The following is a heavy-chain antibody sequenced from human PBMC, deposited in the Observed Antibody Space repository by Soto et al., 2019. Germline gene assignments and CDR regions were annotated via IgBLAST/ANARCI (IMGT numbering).Heavy chain of an antibody. CDR1: GGSISSGGYY. D-gene: IGHD3-10*01. J-gene: IGHJ6*02. Sequence: QVQLQESGPGLVKPSQTLSLTRTVSGGSISSGGYYWSWIRQHPGKGLEWIGYIYYSGSTYYNPSLKSRVTISVDTSKNQFSLKLSSVPAADTAVYYWARDNVGVGNYYGMDVWGQGTTVTVSS. CDR2: IYYSGST. CDR3: ARDNVGVGNYYGMDV. V-gene: IGHV4-31*03.